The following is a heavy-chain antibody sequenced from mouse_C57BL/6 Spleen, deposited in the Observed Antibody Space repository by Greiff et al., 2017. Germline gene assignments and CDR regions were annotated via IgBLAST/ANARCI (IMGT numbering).Heavy chain of an antibody. J-gene: IGHJ4*01. Sequence: QVQLKQSGPGLVQPSQSLSITCTVSGFSLTSYGAHWVRQSPGKGLEWRGVKWRGGSTDYNAAFMSRLSITKNNSKSQVFFKMNSLKADDTAIYNCAKYRDGYYKYYAMDYWGQGTSVTVSS. CDR3: AKYRDGYYKYYAMDY. CDR1: GFSLTSYG. D-gene: IGHD2-3*01. CDR2: KWRGGST. V-gene: IGHV2-5*01.